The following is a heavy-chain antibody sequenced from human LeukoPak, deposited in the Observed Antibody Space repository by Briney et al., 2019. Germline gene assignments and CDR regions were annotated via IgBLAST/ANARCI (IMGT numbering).Heavy chain of an antibody. Sequence: GGSLRLSCAASGFTFSDYYMSWIRQAPGKGLEWVSYISSSGSTIYYADSVKGRFTISRDNAKNSLYLQMNSLRAEDTAVYYCARVKRIVAAGYNWFDPWGQGTLVTVSS. J-gene: IGHJ5*02. CDR1: GFTFSDYY. D-gene: IGHD6-13*01. CDR2: ISSSGSTI. CDR3: ARVKRIVAAGYNWFDP. V-gene: IGHV3-11*01.